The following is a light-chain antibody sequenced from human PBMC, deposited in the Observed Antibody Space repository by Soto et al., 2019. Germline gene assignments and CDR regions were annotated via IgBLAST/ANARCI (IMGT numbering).Light chain of an antibody. CDR1: QSISSY. CDR2: VAS. Sequence: DIQMTQSPSSLSASVGDRVTITCRASQSISSYLNWYQQKPGKAPKVLIYVASTLQSGVPSRFSGSGSGTDFTLTITSLQPEDFATYYCQQSDRSPYTFGQGTKLEIK. CDR3: QQSDRSPYT. V-gene: IGKV1-39*01. J-gene: IGKJ2*01.